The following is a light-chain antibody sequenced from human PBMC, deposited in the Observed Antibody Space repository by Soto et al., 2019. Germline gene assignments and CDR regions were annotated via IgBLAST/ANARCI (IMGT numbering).Light chain of an antibody. Sequence: QSALTQPASVSGSPGQSITISCTGTTSDVGSYNLVSWYQQHPNKAPKLRIYEVSKRPSGVSNRFSGSKSGTTASLTISGLQAEDEADYYCCSYAGSSISYVFGTGTKLTVL. CDR3: CSYAGSSISYV. J-gene: IGLJ1*01. CDR2: EVS. CDR1: TSDVGSYNL. V-gene: IGLV2-23*02.